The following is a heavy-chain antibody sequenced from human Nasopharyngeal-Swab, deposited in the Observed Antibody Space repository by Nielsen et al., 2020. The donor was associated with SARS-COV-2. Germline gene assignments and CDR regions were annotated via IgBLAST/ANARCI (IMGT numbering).Heavy chain of an antibody. D-gene: IGHD6-13*01. CDR1: GFTFSSYA. J-gene: IGHJ6*03. V-gene: IGHV3-23*01. CDR3: AKVLGDSSWYSQYYYYYMDV. Sequence: GSLKISCAASGFTFSSYAMSWVRQAPGTGLEWVSSVTDAGSTTFYAKSVKGRFTISRDNSKNTLYLHLNSLRAEDTAVYYCAKVLGDSSWYSQYYYYYMDVWGEGATVTVSS. CDR2: VTDAGSTT.